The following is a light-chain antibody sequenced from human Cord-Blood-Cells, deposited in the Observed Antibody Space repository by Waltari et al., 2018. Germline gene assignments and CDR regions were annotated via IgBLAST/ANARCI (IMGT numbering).Light chain of an antibody. V-gene: IGKV4-1*01. J-gene: IGKJ1*01. Sequence: DIVMTQSPDSLAVSLGERATINCKSSQSVLYSSNNNNYLAWYQQKPGQPPKLLIYWAATREAGVPDRFRGSGYGTDFTLTSSSLQAEDVAVYYCQQYYSTPWTFGQGTKVEIK. CDR2: WAA. CDR1: QSVLYSSNNNNY. CDR3: QQYYSTPWT.